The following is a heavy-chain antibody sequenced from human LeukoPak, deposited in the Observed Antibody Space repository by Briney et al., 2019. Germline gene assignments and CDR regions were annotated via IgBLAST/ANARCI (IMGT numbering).Heavy chain of an antibody. Sequence: ASVKVSCKASGYTFTSYGISWVRQAPGQGLEWMGGFDPEDGETIYAQKFQGRVTMTEDTSTDTAYMELSSLRSEDTAVYYCATFHRSGWYEEGFDPWGQGTLVTVSS. V-gene: IGHV1-24*01. D-gene: IGHD6-19*01. CDR3: ATFHRSGWYEEGFDP. CDR2: FDPEDGET. CDR1: GYTFTSYG. J-gene: IGHJ5*02.